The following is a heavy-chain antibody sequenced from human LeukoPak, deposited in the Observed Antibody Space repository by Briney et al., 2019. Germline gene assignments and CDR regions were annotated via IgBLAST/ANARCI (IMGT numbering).Heavy chain of an antibody. V-gene: IGHV4-34*01. CDR1: GGSFSGYY. CDR2: INHSGST. Sequence: SETLSLTCAVYGGSFSGYYWSWIRQPPGKGLEWIGEINHSGSTNYNPSLKSRVTISVDTSKNQFSLKLSSETAADTAVYYCARGLVMGFTDYWGQGTLVTVSS. J-gene: IGHJ4*02. D-gene: IGHD3-22*01. CDR3: ARGLVMGFTDY.